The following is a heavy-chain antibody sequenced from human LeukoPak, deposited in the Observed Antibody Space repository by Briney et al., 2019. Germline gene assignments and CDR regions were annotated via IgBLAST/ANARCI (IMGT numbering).Heavy chain of an antibody. Sequence: SETLSLTCTVSGGSISSSSAYWGWIRQPPGKGLEWIGSIYYSKNTYYNPSLKSRVTISADTSKNQFSLKLTSVTAADTAVYYCGRYDSSSAWFDPWGQGTLVTVSP. D-gene: IGHD6-6*01. CDR1: GGSISSSSAY. J-gene: IGHJ5*02. V-gene: IGHV4-39*01. CDR3: GRYDSSSAWFDP. CDR2: IYYSKNT.